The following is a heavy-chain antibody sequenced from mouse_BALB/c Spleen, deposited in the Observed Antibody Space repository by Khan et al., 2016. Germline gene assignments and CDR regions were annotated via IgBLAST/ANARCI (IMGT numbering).Heavy chain of an antibody. CDR3: TSRG. V-gene: IGHV1-4*02. Sequence: QVQLQQSAAELARPGASVKMSCKASGYTFTSYTMHWVKQRLGQGLEWMGYINPSSGYTEYNQKLKDKTTLTAAKSSNTAYMQLSNLTSEDSAVYSCTSRGWGQGTTLTVSS. CDR1: GYTFTSYT. CDR2: INPSSGYT. J-gene: IGHJ2*01.